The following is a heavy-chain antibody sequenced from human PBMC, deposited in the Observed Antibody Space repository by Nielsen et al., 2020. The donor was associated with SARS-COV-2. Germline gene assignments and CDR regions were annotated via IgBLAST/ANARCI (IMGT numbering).Heavy chain of an antibody. D-gene: IGHD6-19*01. CDR3: ARVGAVAFRDA. CDR2: ISGDSSNI. Sequence: GSLRLSCAASGFTFSDFYMSWLRQAPGKGLEWVSYISGDSSNILYADSVKGRFTISRDNARNSLYLQMNSLRADDAGVYYCARVGAVAFRDAWGLGTLVTVSS. CDR1: GFTFSDFY. V-gene: IGHV3-11*05. J-gene: IGHJ1*01.